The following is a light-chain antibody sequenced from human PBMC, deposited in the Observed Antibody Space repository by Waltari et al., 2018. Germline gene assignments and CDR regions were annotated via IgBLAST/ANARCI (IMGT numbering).Light chain of an antibody. V-gene: IGKV1-39*01. Sequence: DIQMTMSPFSLSASVGDRVTITCRASQRISRYLNWYQHKAGEAPKVLIFAASSLHSGVPSRFSGSGSGTDFSLTVSSLQPEDFATYYCQQTYTSLPTFGQGTKVEIK. CDR2: AAS. J-gene: IGKJ1*01. CDR3: QQTYTSLPT. CDR1: QRISRY.